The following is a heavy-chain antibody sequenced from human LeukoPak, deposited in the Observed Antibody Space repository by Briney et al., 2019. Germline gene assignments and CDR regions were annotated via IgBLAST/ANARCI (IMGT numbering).Heavy chain of an antibody. CDR3: ARNYYGSGSYFDN. Sequence: SETPSLTCTVSGDSISSGAYYWSWIRQYPGKGLEWIGYIYYSGTTYYIPSLKSRVTISVDTSKNQFSLKLSSVTAADTAVYYCARNYYGSGSYFDNWGQGTLVTVSS. CDR2: IYYSGTT. V-gene: IGHV4-31*03. CDR1: GDSISSGAYY. D-gene: IGHD3-10*01. J-gene: IGHJ4*02.